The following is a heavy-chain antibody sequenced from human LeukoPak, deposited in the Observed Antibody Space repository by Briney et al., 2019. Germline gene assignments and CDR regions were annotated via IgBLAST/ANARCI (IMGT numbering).Heavy chain of an antibody. J-gene: IGHJ6*02. V-gene: IGHV3-30-3*01. CDR3: ARERYDFWSGYYTDFYYYGMDV. CDR2: IGHDGTEK. CDR1: GLSFSSYA. D-gene: IGHD3-3*01. Sequence: GSSLRLSCVASGLSFSSYAMHWVRQAPGKGLEWVAVIGHDGTEKYYGDSVKGRFTISRDNSKNTLYLQMNSLRAEDTALYYCARERYDFWSGYYTDFYYYGMDVWGQGTTVTVSS.